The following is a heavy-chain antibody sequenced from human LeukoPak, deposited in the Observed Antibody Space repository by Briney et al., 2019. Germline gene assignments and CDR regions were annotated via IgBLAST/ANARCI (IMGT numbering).Heavy chain of an antibody. D-gene: IGHD1-26*01. J-gene: IGHJ4*02. V-gene: IGHV3-21*01. CDR3: ARDLLGWELHYFDY. Sequence: GRSLRPSCAASGFTFSTYNMNWVRQAPGKGLEWVSSISGSSSYIYYADSVKGRFSISRDNAKNSLYLQMNSLRAEDTAVYYCARDLLGWELHYFDYWGQGTLVTVSS. CDR2: ISGSSSYI. CDR1: GFTFSTYN.